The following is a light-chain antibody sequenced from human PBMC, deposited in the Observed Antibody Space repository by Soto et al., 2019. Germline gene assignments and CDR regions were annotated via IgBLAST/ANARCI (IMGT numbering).Light chain of an antibody. CDR3: QQYKNWPL. J-gene: IGKJ5*01. V-gene: IGKV3-15*01. Sequence: EIVMTQSPATLSVSPGERVTLSCRTSHSVNSHVAWYQQKPGQAPRLLLYGASTRATGIPVRFSGSGFGTESTLTISSLQSEDFAVYYCQQYKNWPLFGQGTRLEIK. CDR1: HSVNSH. CDR2: GAS.